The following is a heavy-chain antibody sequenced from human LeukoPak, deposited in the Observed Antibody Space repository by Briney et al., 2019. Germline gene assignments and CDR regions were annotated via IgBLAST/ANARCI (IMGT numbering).Heavy chain of an antibody. CDR3: ARGGPLDASGSDAFDI. CDR1: GFTFSSYS. J-gene: IGHJ3*02. CDR2: ISSSSSYI. Sequence: GGSLRLSCAASGFTFSSYSMNWVRQAPGKGLEWVSSISSSSSYIYYADSVKGRFTISRDNAKNSLYLQMNSLRAEDTAVYCCARGGPLDASGSDAFDIWGQGTMVTVSS. V-gene: IGHV3-21*01. D-gene: IGHD6-19*01.